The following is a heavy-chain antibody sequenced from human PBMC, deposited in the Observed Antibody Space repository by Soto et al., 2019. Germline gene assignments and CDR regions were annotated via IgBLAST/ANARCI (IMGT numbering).Heavy chain of an antibody. CDR2: ISAYNDNT. CDR1: GFTFTSYA. D-gene: IGHD4-17*01. CDR3: ARGVKYGAYSRWFDP. V-gene: IGHV1-18*01. Sequence: ASVKVSCKASGFTFTSYAISWVRQAPGQGLEWMGWISAYNDNTNYAQKLQGRVTMTTDTSTSTAYMELRSLSSEDTAVYFCARGVKYGAYSRWFDPWGQGTLVTVSS. J-gene: IGHJ5*02.